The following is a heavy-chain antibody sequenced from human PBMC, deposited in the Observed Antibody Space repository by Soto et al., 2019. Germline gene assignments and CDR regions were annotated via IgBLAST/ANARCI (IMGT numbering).Heavy chain of an antibody. V-gene: IGHV3-7*01. CDR1: GFTFSYHW. D-gene: IGHD7-27*01. Sequence: EVQLVESGGDLVQWGGSLRLSCAASGFTFSYHWMNWVRLAPGKGPEWVANINQDGSEQNYVDSVKGRFTISRDNARNSLYLQMNSLRAEDTAVFYCARKSNWGAFAVWGQGTLVIVSS. J-gene: IGHJ3*01. CDR2: INQDGSEQ. CDR3: ARKSNWGAFAV.